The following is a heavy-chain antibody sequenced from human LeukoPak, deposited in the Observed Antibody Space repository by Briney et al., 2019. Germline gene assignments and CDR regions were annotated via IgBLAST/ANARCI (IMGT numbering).Heavy chain of an antibody. Sequence: GSLRLSCAASGFAFSTYSMNWVRPAPGKGLEWVSSITSTSAYIYYADSVKGRFTISRDNAKNSLYLQMNSLRAEDMAVYYCARVAGGSYHFDYWGQGALVTVS. D-gene: IGHD1-26*01. V-gene: IGHV3-21*01. J-gene: IGHJ4*02. CDR3: ARVAGGSYHFDY. CDR2: ITSTSAYI. CDR1: GFAFSTYS.